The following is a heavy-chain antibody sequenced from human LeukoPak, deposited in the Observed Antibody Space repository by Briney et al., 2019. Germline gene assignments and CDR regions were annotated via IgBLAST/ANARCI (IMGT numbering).Heavy chain of an antibody. J-gene: IGHJ4*02. CDR2: INHSGST. CDR1: GGSFSGYY. Sequence: PSETLSLTCAVYGGSFSGYYWRWIRPPPGKGLEWIGEINHSGSTNYNPYLKSRVTISVDTSKNQFSLKLSSVTAADTAVYYCARRAVTTGENYFDYWGQGALVTVSS. CDR3: ARRAVTTGENYFDY. V-gene: IGHV4-34*01. D-gene: IGHD4-17*01.